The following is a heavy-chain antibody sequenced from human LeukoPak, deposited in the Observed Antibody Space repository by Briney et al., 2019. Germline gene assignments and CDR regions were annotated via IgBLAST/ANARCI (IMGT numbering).Heavy chain of an antibody. CDR1: GFTFSSYA. D-gene: IGHD1-1*01. V-gene: IGHV3-23*01. J-gene: IGHJ4*02. Sequence: GGSLRPSCAASGFTFSSYAMSWVRQAPGKGLEWVSAISGSGGSTYYADSVKGRFTISRDNSKNTLYLQMNSLRAEDTAVYYCAKDNIHRVDPWTWYFDYWGQGTLVTVSS. CDR2: ISGSGGST. CDR3: AKDNIHRVDPWTWYFDY.